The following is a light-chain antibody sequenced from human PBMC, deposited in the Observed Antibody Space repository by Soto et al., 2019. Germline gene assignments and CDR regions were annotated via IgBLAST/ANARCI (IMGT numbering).Light chain of an antibody. V-gene: IGLV2-14*01. Sequence: QSVLTQPASVSGSPGQSITISCTGTSSDVGGYNYVSWYQQHPGKAPKLMIYEVNARPSGVSNRFSGSKSGNTASLTISGLQANDEADYYCSSYTSASTLVFGTGTKVTVL. CDR3: SSYTSASTLV. J-gene: IGLJ1*01. CDR2: EVN. CDR1: SSDVGGYNY.